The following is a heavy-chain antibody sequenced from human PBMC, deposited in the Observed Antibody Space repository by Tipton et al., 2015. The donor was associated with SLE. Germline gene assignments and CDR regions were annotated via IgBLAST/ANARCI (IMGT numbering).Heavy chain of an antibody. CDR2: ISQSGST. V-gene: IGHV4-4*02. J-gene: IGHJ4*02. Sequence: GLVKPSGTLSLTCIVSGDSISNSHWWSWVRQTPEKGLEWLGEISQSGSTNYNPSLKSRVSMSIDTSKNEFSLKLNSVTAADTAVYYCVRGPRGSSGYPNWGQGTLVTVSS. CDR1: GDSISNSHW. D-gene: IGHD3-22*01. CDR3: VRGPRGSSGYPN.